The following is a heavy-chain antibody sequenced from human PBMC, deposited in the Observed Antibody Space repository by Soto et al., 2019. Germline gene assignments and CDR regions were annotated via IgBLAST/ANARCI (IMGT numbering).Heavy chain of an antibody. D-gene: IGHD6-6*01. V-gene: IGHV3-33*01. J-gene: IGHJ6*02. CDR1: GFTFSSSA. CDR2: MSYDETIK. Sequence: QVQLVESGGGVVQPGRSLRLSCAASGFTFSSSAMHWVRQAPGKGLEWVAVMSYDETIKYYSESVKGRFTISRDNSKNTLYLEMNSLRDADTALYYCARDPSRLSLYGMDVCGQGTTVTVSS. CDR3: ARDPSRLSLYGMDV.